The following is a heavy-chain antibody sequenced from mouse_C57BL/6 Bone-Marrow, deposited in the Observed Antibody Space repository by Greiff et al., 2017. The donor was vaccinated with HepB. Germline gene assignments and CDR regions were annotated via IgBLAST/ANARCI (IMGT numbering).Heavy chain of an antibody. CDR1: GYAFSSSW. Sequence: QVQLQQSGPELVKPGASVKISCKASGYAFSSSWMNWVKQRPGKGLEWIGRIYPGDGDTNYNGKFKGKATLTADKSSSTAYMQLSSLTSEDSAVYFCARRRGFAYWGQGALGTVSA. CDR2: IYPGDGDT. V-gene: IGHV1-82*01. J-gene: IGHJ3*01. CDR3: ARRRGFAY.